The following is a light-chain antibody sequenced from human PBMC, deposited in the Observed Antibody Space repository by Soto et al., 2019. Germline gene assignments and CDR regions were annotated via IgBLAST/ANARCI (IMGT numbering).Light chain of an antibody. V-gene: IGLV2-23*02. J-gene: IGLJ3*02. CDR1: SSDVGGYNY. CDR2: EVS. Sequence: QSALTQPPSASGSPGQSVAISCTGTSSDVGGYNYVSWYQQHPGKAPKLMIYEVSKRPSGISNRFSGSKSGNTASLTISGLQAEDEADYYCCSYARSSTWMFGGGTKLTVL. CDR3: CSYARSSTWM.